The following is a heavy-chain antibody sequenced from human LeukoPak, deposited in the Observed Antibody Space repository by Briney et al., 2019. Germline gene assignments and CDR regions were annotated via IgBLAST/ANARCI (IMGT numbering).Heavy chain of an antibody. V-gene: IGHV5-51*01. CDR3: ERHIRLVAPDGFDI. CDR1: GYDFTNYW. J-gene: IGHJ3*02. D-gene: IGHD2-8*02. Sequence: GESLKISCKGSGYDFTNYWISWVRQMPGKGLEWMGIIYPGDSDTRYSPSFQGQVTISVDKSISTAYLQLSSLKASDTAMYYCERHIRLVAPDGFDIWGQGTMVTVSS. CDR2: IYPGDSDT.